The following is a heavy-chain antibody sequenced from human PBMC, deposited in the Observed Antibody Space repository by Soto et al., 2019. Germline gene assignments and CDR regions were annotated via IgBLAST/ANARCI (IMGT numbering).Heavy chain of an antibody. J-gene: IGHJ4*02. CDR2: IVYSGTT. CDR3: TRVPMPYYFHTSGQSYYDF. Sequence: QVQLQESGPGLVKPSETLFLTCTVSGDSVNSGSYYWSWIRQPPGMGLEWLGYIVYSGTTNYNPSIKSRVTISINTSKNQFSLNLTSVTAADTAVYYCTRVPMPYYFHTSGQSYYDFWGRGTLVTVSS. CDR1: GDSVNSGSYY. D-gene: IGHD3-22*01. V-gene: IGHV4-61*01.